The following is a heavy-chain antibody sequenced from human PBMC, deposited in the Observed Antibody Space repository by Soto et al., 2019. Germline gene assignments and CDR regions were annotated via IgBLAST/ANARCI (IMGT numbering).Heavy chain of an antibody. J-gene: IGHJ4*02. Sequence: QVQLVQSGAEVKKPGSSVKVSCKASGGTFSSYTISWVRQAPGQGLEWMGRIIPILGIANYAQKFHGRVTITADKSTGTAYMELSSLRSEDTAVYYCAIDRCSGGSCYPGGYWGQGTLVTVSS. CDR1: GGTFSSYT. V-gene: IGHV1-69*08. CDR2: IIPILGIA. D-gene: IGHD2-15*01. CDR3: AIDRCSGGSCYPGGY.